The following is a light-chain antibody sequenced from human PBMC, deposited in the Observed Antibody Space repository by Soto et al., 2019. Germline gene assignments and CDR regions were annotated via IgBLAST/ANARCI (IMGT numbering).Light chain of an antibody. Sequence: DIQMTQSPSSLSASVGDRVTITCRASQSISSYLNWYQQKPGKAPKLLIYAASSLQSGVPSRFSGSGPGTDFTLAISSLQPDDFATYYCQQCYSTPPTVGGGTKVEI. J-gene: IGKJ4*01. V-gene: IGKV1-39*01. CDR1: QSISSY. CDR2: AAS. CDR3: QQCYSTPPT.